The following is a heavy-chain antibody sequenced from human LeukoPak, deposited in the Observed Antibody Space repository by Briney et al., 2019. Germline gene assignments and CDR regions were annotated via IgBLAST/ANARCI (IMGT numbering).Heavy chain of an antibody. Sequence: PGESLQISCKGSGYSFTYYWIGWVRPMPGEGREWMGIIYPGDSDTRYRPSFQGQVTISVDKSISTAYLQWSSLKASDTAMYYCARQDGNSKYYFDYWGQGTLVTVSS. D-gene: IGHD1-1*01. V-gene: IGHV5-51*01. CDR2: IYPGDSDT. CDR1: GYSFTYYW. CDR3: ARQDGNSKYYFDY. J-gene: IGHJ4*02.